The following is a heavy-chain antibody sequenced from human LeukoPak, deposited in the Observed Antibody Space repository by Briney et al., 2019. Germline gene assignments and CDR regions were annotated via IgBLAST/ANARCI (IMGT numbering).Heavy chain of an antibody. CDR2: IHTSGST. Sequence: PSETLSLTCTVSGASINSYYWTWIRQPAGKGPEWIGRIHTSGSTNYNPSLKSRVNMSVDTSKNQFSLKLNSVTAADTAVYYCARVTDPRYNWFDPWGQGTLVTVSS. CDR1: GASINSYY. D-gene: IGHD2-21*02. J-gene: IGHJ5*02. V-gene: IGHV4-4*07. CDR3: ARVTDPRYNWFDP.